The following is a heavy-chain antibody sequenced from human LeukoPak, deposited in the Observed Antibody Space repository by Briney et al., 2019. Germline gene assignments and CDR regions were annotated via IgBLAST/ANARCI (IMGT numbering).Heavy chain of an antibody. CDR3: ARDRDLGVVTPWCDY. J-gene: IGHJ4*02. V-gene: IGHV3-30*03. D-gene: IGHD2-2*01. CDR1: GFTFSNYG. Sequence: GGSLRLSCVASGFTFSNYGMQWVRRAPGKGLEWVAIISKDGSVKYYGDSVRGRFTISRDNSKNTAYLQMNSLRADDTAVYYCARDRDLGVVTPWCDYWGQGVLVTVSS. CDR2: ISKDGSVK.